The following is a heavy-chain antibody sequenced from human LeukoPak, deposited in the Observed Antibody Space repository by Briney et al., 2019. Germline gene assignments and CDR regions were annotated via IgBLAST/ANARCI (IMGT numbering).Heavy chain of an antibody. CDR2: IYYSGST. Sequence: SETLSLTCTVSGGSISSSSYYWGWIRQPPGKGLEWIGSIYYSGSTYYNPSLKSRVTISVDTSKNQFSLKLSSVTAADTAVYYCASPSVFWGDYGWFDPWGQGTLVTVSS. J-gene: IGHJ5*02. V-gene: IGHV4-39*07. CDR1: GGSISSSSYY. CDR3: ASPSVFWGDYGWFDP. D-gene: IGHD3-16*01.